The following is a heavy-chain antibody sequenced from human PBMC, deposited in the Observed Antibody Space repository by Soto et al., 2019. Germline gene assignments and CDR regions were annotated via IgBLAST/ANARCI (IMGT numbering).Heavy chain of an antibody. CDR2: IKRDGIET. V-gene: IGHV3-7*05. CDR3: GRGLSLLLVLSYDDVDV. D-gene: IGHD3-16*01. CDR1: GFTFSTYW. Sequence: EVQLVESGGGLVQPGGSLRLSCAASGFTFSTYWMTWLRQAPGKGLEWVANIKRDGIETHYGDSVKGRFTLTRDNAKKSVYLEPSRLRPSAMPKLYCGRGLSLLLVLSYDDVDVLGQGPVVTVPS. J-gene: IGHJ3*01.